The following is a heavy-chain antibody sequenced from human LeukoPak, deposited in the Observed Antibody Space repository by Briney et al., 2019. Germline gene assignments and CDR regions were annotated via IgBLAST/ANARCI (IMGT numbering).Heavy chain of an antibody. CDR3: ARGPYCTNGVCSDNWFDP. V-gene: IGHV1-2*06. CDR1: GYIFTGYY. D-gene: IGHD2-8*01. CDR2: INPNSGGT. Sequence: ASVKVSCKASGYIFTGYYMHWVRQAPGQGLEWMGRINPNSGGTNYAQKFQGRVTMTRDTSISTAYMELSRLRSDDTAVYYCARGPYCTNGVCSDNWFDPWGQGTLVTVSS. J-gene: IGHJ5*02.